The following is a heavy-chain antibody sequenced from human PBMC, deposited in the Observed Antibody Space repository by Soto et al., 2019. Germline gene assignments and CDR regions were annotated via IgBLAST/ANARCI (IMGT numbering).Heavy chain of an antibody. J-gene: IGHJ4*02. Sequence: QVQLVESGGGVVQPGRSLRLSCAASGFTFSSYGMHWVRQAPGKGLEWVAVIWYDGSNKYYAESVKGRFTISRDNSKITLDLQMNSLRAEDTAVYYCARDSHVGSGWQLTADYWGQGTLVTVSS. CDR1: GFTFSSYG. D-gene: IGHD6-19*01. CDR2: IWYDGSNK. V-gene: IGHV3-33*01. CDR3: ARDSHVGSGWQLTADY.